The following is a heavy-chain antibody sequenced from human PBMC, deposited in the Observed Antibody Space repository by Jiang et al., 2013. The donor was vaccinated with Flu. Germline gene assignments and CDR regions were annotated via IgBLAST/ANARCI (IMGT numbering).Heavy chain of an antibody. J-gene: IGHJ4*02. Sequence: SGAEVKKPGASVKVSCKASGYTFTDYYMHWVRQAPGQGLEWMGRINPNSGGTNYAQKFQGRVTMTRDTSISTVYMELSRLRSDDSAVYYCARASSNWIIDYWGQGTLVTVSS. CDR1: GYTFTDYY. D-gene: IGHD6-13*01. CDR2: INPNSGGT. CDR3: ARASSNWIIDY. V-gene: IGHV1-2*06.